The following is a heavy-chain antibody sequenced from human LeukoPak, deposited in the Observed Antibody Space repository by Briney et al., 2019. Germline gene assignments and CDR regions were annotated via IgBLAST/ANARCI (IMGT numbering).Heavy chain of an antibody. V-gene: IGHV4-34*01. CDR2: IHPHGIF. CDR3: ARGGVEYGGVGGYFDY. J-gene: IGHJ4*02. D-gene: IGHD2-8*02. Sequence: SETLSLTCDVSGGSCDDYYCSWIRQPPGKGLEWIGEIHPHGIFNYNSSLMSRVTISIDTSKSQFSLRLTSVTAADTAMYYCARGGVEYGGVGGYFDYWGQGTLVTVSS. CDR1: GGSCDDYY.